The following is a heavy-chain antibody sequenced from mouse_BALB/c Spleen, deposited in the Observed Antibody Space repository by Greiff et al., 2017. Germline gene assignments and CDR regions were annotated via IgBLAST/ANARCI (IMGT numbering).Heavy chain of an antibody. Sequence: VKLVESGPGLVAPSQSLSITCTVSGFSLTSYGVHWVRQPPGKGLEWLGVIWAGGSTNYNSALMSRLSISKDNSKSQVFLKMNSLQTDDTAMYYCARGIYYGNFYYAMDYWGQGTSVTVSS. CDR2: IWAGGST. V-gene: IGHV2-9*02. D-gene: IGHD2-1*01. CDR3: ARGIYYGNFYYAMDY. CDR1: GFSLTSYG. J-gene: IGHJ4*01.